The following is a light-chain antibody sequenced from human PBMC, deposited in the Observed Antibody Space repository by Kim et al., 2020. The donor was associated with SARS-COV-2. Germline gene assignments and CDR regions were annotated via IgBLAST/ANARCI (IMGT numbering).Light chain of an antibody. V-gene: IGLV3-21*04. J-gene: IGLJ3*02. CDR1: DIGTKR. CDR3: QVWDSGSDHWV. Sequence: APGKTAPITCGGDDIGTKRVHWYQQKPGQAPVLVIYYDTDRPSGIPERFSASNSGSTATLTVSRVEAGDEADYYCQVWDSGSDHWVFGGGTKLTVL. CDR2: YDT.